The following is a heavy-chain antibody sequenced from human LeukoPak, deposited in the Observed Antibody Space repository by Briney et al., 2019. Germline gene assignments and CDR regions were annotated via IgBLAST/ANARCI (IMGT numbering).Heavy chain of an antibody. D-gene: IGHD6-13*01. CDR1: GYTFTGYY. CDR2: INPNSGGT. Sequence: ASVKVSCKASGYTFTGYYMHWVRQAPGQGLEWMGWINPNSGGTNYAQKFQGRVTMTGDTSISTAYMELSRLRSDDTAVYYCARTPSGVAAPVGWGQGTLVTVSS. J-gene: IGHJ4*02. CDR3: ARTPSGVAAPVG. V-gene: IGHV1-2*02.